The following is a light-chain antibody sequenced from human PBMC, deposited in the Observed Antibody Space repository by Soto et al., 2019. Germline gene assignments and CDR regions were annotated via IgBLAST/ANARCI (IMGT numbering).Light chain of an antibody. Sequence: QPVLTQSPSASASLGASVKLTGTLSSGHCSYAIAWHQQQPEKGPRYLMKLSSDGSHSKGDGIPDRFSGSSSGAERYLTISSLQSEDEADYYCQTWDTGARVVFGGGTKVTVL. CDR2: LSSDGSH. J-gene: IGLJ2*01. CDR1: SGHCSYA. CDR3: QTWDTGARVV. V-gene: IGLV4-69*01.